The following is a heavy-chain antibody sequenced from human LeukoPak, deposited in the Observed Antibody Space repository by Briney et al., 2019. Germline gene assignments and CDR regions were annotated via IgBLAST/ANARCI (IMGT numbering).Heavy chain of an antibody. CDR3: PKDIHQTRIAGAGTFDY. D-gene: IGHD6-19*01. Sequence: GGSLRLSCAASGFTFSSYAMSWVREAPGKGLEWGSAISGSGGITYYAESVKGGVTISRDNSQNTLYLQKRSLRAEGTAAYYCPKDIHQTRIAGAGTFDYWGQGNLVTVSS. CDR2: ISGSGGIT. V-gene: IGHV3-23*01. CDR1: GFTFSSYA. J-gene: IGHJ4*02.